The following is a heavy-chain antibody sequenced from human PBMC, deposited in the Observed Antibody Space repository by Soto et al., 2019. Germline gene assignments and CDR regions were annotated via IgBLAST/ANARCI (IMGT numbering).Heavy chain of an antibody. Sequence: AALRLSFAASGFTFSSYAMSWVRQAPGKGLEWVSAISGSGGSTYYADSVKGRFTISRDNSKNTLYLQMNSLRAEDTAVYYCAKGLNGFGVTHFDYWGQGTLVTVSS. D-gene: IGHD3-3*01. CDR1: GFTFSSYA. CDR2: ISGSGGST. V-gene: IGHV3-23*01. CDR3: AKGLNGFGVTHFDY. J-gene: IGHJ4*02.